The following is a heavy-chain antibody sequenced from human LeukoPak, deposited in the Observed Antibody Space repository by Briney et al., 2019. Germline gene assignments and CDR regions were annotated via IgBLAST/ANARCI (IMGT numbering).Heavy chain of an antibody. D-gene: IGHD6-13*01. CDR1: GDSVSSDDYY. CDR3: AKEAFGSSWYNFDY. V-gene: IGHV4-61*02. Sequence: SETLSLTCTVSGDSVSSDDYYWTWIRQPAGKGLEWIGRIYSSGTTNYNPSLKSRVTISIDTSKNQFSLNLSSVTAADTAVYYCAKEAFGSSWYNFDYWGQGTLVTVSS. CDR2: IYSSGTT. J-gene: IGHJ4*02.